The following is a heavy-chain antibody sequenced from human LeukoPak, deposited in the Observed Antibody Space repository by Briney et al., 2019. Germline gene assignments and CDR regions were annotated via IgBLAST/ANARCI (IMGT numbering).Heavy chain of an antibody. J-gene: IGHJ4*02. V-gene: IGHV3-23*01. Sequence: QAGGSLRLSCAASGFTFSSYAMSWVRQAPGKGLEWVSAITATSGSTYDADSVQGRFTISRDNSKNTLYLQMNGLRPEDTAIYYCAKLFDSGTYNNFFHYWGQGTLVTVSS. CDR3: AKLFDSGTYNNFFHY. CDR2: ITATSGST. D-gene: IGHD3-10*01. CDR1: GFTFSSYA.